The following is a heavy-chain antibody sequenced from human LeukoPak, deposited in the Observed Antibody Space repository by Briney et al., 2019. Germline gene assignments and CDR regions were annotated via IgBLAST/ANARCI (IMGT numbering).Heavy chain of an antibody. J-gene: IGHJ5*02. Sequence: SETLSLTCTVSGGSISGGRYYLAWIRQPPGKGLEWIASISYNGIPYYNPSLKSRVTISVDTSKNQFSLKLSSVTAADTAVYYCARDWEATVVTPVFWFDPWGQGTLVTVSS. CDR3: ARDWEATVVTPVFWFDP. CDR2: ISYNGIP. CDR1: GGSISGGRYY. D-gene: IGHD4-23*01. V-gene: IGHV4-39*07.